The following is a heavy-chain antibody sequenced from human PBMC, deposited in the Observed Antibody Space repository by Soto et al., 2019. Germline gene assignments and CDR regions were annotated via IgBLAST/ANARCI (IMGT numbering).Heavy chain of an antibody. CDR1: GGSISSYYW. CDR2: IDWDDDK. V-gene: IGHV2-70*11. J-gene: IGHJ4*02. CDR3: ARATYYYDSSGYASIYFDY. Sequence: TLSLTCTVSGGSISSYYWSWTRQPPGKALEWLARIDWDDDKYYSTSLKTRLTISKDTSKNQVVLTMTNMDPVDTATYYCARATYYYDSSGYASIYFDYWGQGTLVT. D-gene: IGHD3-22*01.